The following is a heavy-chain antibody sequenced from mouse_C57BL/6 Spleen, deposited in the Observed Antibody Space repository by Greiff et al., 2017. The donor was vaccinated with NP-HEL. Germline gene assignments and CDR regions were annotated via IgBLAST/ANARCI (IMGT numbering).Heavy chain of an antibody. D-gene: IGHD3-2*02. V-gene: IGHV1-66*01. CDR3: ARCGSGYPDY. Sequence: QVQLQQSGPELVKPGASVKISCKASGYSFTSYYIHWVKQRPGQGLEWIGWIYPGSGNTTYTEKFKGKATLTADTSSSTAYMQLSSLTSEDSAVYYCARCGSGYPDYWGQGTTLTVSS. CDR1: GYSFTSYY. CDR2: IYPGSGNT. J-gene: IGHJ2*01.